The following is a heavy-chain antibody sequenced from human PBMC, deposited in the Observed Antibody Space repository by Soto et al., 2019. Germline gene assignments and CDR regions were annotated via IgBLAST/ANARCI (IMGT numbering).Heavy chain of an antibody. Sequence: SETLSLTCSVSDGSVNSGNYYWSWIRQPPGKGLEWIGHIYYIGTTDYNPSLKSRVTISVDTSKNQFSLKVTSVTAADTAVYFCAREEKQLSRYGGDFDYWGQGILVTVSS. V-gene: IGHV4-61*01. J-gene: IGHJ4*02. D-gene: IGHD3-16*01. CDR3: AREEKQLSRYGGDFDY. CDR2: IYYIGTT. CDR1: DGSVNSGNYY.